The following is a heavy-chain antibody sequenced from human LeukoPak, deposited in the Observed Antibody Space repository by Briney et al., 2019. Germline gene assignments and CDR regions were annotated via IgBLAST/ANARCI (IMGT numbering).Heavy chain of an antibody. CDR1: KFTFSDYY. Sequence: GGSLRLSCAASKFTFSDYYMSWIRQAPGKGLEWVSYISSITSTMYYADSVKGRFTFSRDNAKNSLYLQMNSLRAEDTAVYYCVRISSVTQTSYGHFDYWGQGTLVTVSS. V-gene: IGHV3-11*04. J-gene: IGHJ4*02. CDR2: ISSITSTM. CDR3: VRISSVTQTSYGHFDY. D-gene: IGHD3-16*01.